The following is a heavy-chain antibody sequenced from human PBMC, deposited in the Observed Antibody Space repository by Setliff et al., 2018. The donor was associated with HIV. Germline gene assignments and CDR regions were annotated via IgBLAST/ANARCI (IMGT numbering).Heavy chain of an antibody. Sequence: PGGSLRLSCAASGFTFSNAWMSWVRQAPGKGLERVGRIKSNTDGGTTDYAAPVKGRFTISRDDSKNTLYLQMNSLKTEDTAVYYCTTDPAIVVVPAASIAVAAYYYYMDVWGKGTTVTVSS. V-gene: IGHV3-15*01. D-gene: IGHD2-2*01. CDR1: GFTFSNAW. J-gene: IGHJ6*03. CDR2: IKSNTDGGTT. CDR3: TTDPAIVVVPAASIAVAAYYYYMDV.